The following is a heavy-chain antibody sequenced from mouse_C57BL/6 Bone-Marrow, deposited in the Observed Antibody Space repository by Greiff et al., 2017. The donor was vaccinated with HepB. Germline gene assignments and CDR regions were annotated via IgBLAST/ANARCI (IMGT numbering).Heavy chain of an antibody. CDR2: IDPENGDT. CDR1: GFNIKDDY. V-gene: IGHV14-4*01. CDR3: TKGGYGFAY. Sequence: EVKLQESGAELVRPGASVKLSCTASGFNIKDDYMQWVKQRPEQGLEWIGWIDPENGDTEYASKFQGKATITADTSSNTAYLQLSSLTSEDTAVYYCTKGGYGFAYWGQGTLVTVSA. J-gene: IGHJ3*01. D-gene: IGHD2-10*02.